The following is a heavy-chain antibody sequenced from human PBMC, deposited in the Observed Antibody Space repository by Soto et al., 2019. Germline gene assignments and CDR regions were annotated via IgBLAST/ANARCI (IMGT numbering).Heavy chain of an antibody. CDR1: GGSISSYY. CDR2: IYYSGST. J-gene: IGHJ4*02. CDR3: ARAQEMATIDFDY. D-gene: IGHD1-26*01. V-gene: IGHV4-59*01. Sequence: PSETLSLTCTVSGGSISSYYWSWIRQPPGKGLEWIGYIYYSGSTNYNPSLKSRVTISVDTSKNQFSLKLSSVSAADTAFFFCARAQEMATIDFDYWGQGTLVTVSS.